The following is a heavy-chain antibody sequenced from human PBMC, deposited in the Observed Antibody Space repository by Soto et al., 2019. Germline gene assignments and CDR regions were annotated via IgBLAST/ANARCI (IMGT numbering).Heavy chain of an antibody. J-gene: IGHJ3*01. D-gene: IGHD6-19*01. V-gene: IGHV3-23*01. Sequence: EVQLLESRVGLVQPGWSLRLSCAASGFIFSSYAMSWFRQAPGKGLELVSGISGSGGTTYYGDSVKGRFIISRDNSKYTLYLQMSTLRAEDSAIYYCEQRFAYSSGLDGYYVVVQGTMVTVSS. CDR1: GFIFSSYA. CDR3: EQRFAYSSGLDGYYV. CDR2: ISGSGGTT.